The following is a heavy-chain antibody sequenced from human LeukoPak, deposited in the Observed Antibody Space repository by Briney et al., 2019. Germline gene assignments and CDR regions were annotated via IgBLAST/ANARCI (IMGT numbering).Heavy chain of an antibody. CDR3: ARDNGVWFGELLSPFAFDP. Sequence: PSETLSLTCAVYGGSFSGYYWSWIRQAPGKGLEWVSAISGSGGSTYYADSVKGRFTISRDNSKNTLYLQMNSLRAEDTAVYYCARDNGVWFGELLSPFAFDPWGQGTLVTVSS. D-gene: IGHD3-10*01. V-gene: IGHV3-23*01. CDR2: ISGSGGST. CDR1: GGSFSGYY. J-gene: IGHJ5*02.